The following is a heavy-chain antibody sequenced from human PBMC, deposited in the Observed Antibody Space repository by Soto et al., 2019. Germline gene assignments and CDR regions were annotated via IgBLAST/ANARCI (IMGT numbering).Heavy chain of an antibody. CDR1: GFTFSSYS. CDR2: ISSSSSYI. Sequence: EVQLVESGGGLVKPGGSLRLSCAASGFTFSSYSMNWVRQAPGKGLEWVSSISSSSSYIYYADSVKGRFTISRDNAKNSLYLQMNSLRAEDTAVYYCARHPGYGDPLDYWGQGTLVTVSS. D-gene: IGHD4-17*01. V-gene: IGHV3-21*01. J-gene: IGHJ4*02. CDR3: ARHPGYGDPLDY.